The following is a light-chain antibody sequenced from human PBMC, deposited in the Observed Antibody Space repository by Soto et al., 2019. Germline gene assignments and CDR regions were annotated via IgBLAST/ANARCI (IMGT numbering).Light chain of an antibody. CDR1: QSISNK. J-gene: IGKJ5*01. Sequence: EIVMPQSPATLSVSPGESATLSCRASQSISNKLAWYQHKPGQAPRLLIYDTSTRVAGIPARFTGSGSGTDFTLTISSLQSEDFAVYYCQQYNIWRSISFGQGTRLEIK. V-gene: IGKV3-15*01. CDR3: QQYNIWRSIS. CDR2: DTS.